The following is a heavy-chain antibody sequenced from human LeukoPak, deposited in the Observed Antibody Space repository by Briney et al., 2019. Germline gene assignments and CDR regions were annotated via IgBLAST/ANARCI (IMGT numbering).Heavy chain of an antibody. J-gene: IGHJ4*02. Sequence: SETLSLTCTVSGGSISTYYWKWIRQPPGKGLEWIGYIYYSGTTNYNPSLKSRVTISVDTSKNQFSLRLTSVTAADTAVYYCARQTGSGLFILPGGQGTLVTVSS. CDR2: IYYSGTT. D-gene: IGHD3/OR15-3a*01. CDR1: GGSISTYY. CDR3: ARQTGSGLFILP. V-gene: IGHV4-59*08.